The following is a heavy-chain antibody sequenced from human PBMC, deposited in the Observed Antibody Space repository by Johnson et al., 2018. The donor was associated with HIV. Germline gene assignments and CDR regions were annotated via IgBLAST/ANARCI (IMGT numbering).Heavy chain of an antibody. CDR3: AKDMYEGSDIAAFLGPAFDI. J-gene: IGHJ3*02. CDR1: GFTFDDYG. V-gene: IGHV3-20*04. Sequence: VQLVESGGGVVRPGGSLRLSCAASGFTFDDYGMSWVRQGPGKGLEWVSGINWNGGSTGYADSVRGRFTISRDNSKNTLYLQMNSLRAEDTAVYYCAKDMYEGSDIAAFLGPAFDIWGQGTMVTVSS. CDR2: INWNGGST. D-gene: IGHD6-13*01.